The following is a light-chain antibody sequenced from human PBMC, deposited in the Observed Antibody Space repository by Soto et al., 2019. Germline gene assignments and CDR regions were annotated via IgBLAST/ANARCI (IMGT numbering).Light chain of an antibody. J-gene: IGKJ1*01. V-gene: IGKV3D-15*01. CDR3: QQYNNWPPT. CDR1: QSVSGN. CDR2: GAS. Sequence: EIVMTQSPATLSVSPGESATLSCRASQSVSGNLAWYQQKPGQAPRLLIYGASPRATGIPARFSGSGSGTEFTLTISSLQSEDFAVYYCQQYNNWPPTFGQGTKVEIK.